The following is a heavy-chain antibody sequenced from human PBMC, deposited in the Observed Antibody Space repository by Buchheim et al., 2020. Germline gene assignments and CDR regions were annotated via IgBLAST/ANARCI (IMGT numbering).Heavy chain of an antibody. D-gene: IGHD6-13*01. CDR2: INPNSGGT. CDR3: ARDCAAAGPYYGMDV. J-gene: IGHJ6*02. Sequence: QVQLVQSGAEVKKPGASVKVSCKASGYTFTGYYMHWVRQAPGQGLEWMGWINPNSGGTNYAQKFQGWVTMTRDTSISTAYMALSSLRSDDTAVYYCARDCAAAGPYYGMDVWGQGTT. CDR1: GYTFTGYY. V-gene: IGHV1-2*04.